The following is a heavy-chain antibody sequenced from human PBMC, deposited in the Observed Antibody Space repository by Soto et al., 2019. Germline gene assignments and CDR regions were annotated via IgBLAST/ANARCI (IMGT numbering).Heavy chain of an antibody. J-gene: IGHJ3*02. D-gene: IGHD6-19*01. CDR1: GFTFSSYA. CDR2: ISGSGGST. V-gene: IGHV3-23*01. Sequence: GSLRLSCAASGFTFSSYAMSWVRQAPGKGLEWVSAISGSGGSTYYADSVKGRFTISRDNSKNTLYLQMNSLRAEDTAVYYCAKDLSIAVAGTQGAFDIWGQGTMVTVSS. CDR3: AKDLSIAVAGTQGAFDI.